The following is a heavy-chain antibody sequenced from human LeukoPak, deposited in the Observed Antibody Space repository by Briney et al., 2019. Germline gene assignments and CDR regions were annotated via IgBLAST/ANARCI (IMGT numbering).Heavy chain of an antibody. CDR3: ARSIWGSPSDY. D-gene: IGHD7-27*01. V-gene: IGHV1-2*06. CDR1: GYTFTGYY. CDR2: INPNSGGT. Sequence: RASVKVSCEASGYTFTGYYMHWVRQAPGQGLEWMGRINPNSGGTNYAQKFQGRVTMTRDTSISTAYMELSRLRSDDTAVYYCARSIWGSPSDYWGQGTLVTVSS. J-gene: IGHJ4*02.